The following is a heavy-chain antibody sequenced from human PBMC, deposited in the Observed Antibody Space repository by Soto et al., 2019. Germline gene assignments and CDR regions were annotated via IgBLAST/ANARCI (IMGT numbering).Heavy chain of an antibody. CDR2: ISYDGSNK. J-gene: IGHJ4*02. D-gene: IGHD3-10*01. Sequence: QVQLVESGGGVVQPGRSLRLSCAASGFTFSSYAMHWVRQAPGKGLEWVAVISYDGSNKYYADSVKGRFTISRDNSKNTLNLQMNSLRAEDTAVYYCARGVLWFGELLYYFDYWGQGPLVTVSS. V-gene: IGHV3-30-3*01. CDR1: GFTFSSYA. CDR3: ARGVLWFGELLYYFDY.